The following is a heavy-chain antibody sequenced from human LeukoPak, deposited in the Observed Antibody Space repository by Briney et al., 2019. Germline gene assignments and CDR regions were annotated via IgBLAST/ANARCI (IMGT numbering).Heavy chain of an antibody. D-gene: IGHD2-2*01. J-gene: IGHJ6*04. CDR3: ARAPPSIVVVPAPYYYYGMDV. CDR2: INHSGST. V-gene: IGHV4-34*01. CDR1: GRSFSGYY. Sequence: SETLSLTCAVYGRSFSGYYWSWIRQPPGKGLEWIGEINHSGSTNYNPSLKSRVTISVDTSKNQFSLKLSSVTAADTAVYYCARAPPSIVVVPAPYYYYGMDVWGKGTTVTVSS.